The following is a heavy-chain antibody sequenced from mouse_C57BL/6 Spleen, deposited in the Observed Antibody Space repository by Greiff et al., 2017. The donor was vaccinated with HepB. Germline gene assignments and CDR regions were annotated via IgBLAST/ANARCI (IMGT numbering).Heavy chain of an antibody. CDR3: ARKEGWLLRGYFDY. Sequence: QVQLKQPGTELVKPGASVKLSCKASGYTFTSYWMHWVKQRPGQGLEWIGNINPSNGGTNYNEKFKSKATLTVDKSSSTAYMQLSSLTSEDSAVYDCARKEGWLLRGYFDYWGQGTTLTVSS. J-gene: IGHJ2*01. V-gene: IGHV1-53*01. CDR1: GYTFTSYW. CDR2: INPSNGGT. D-gene: IGHD2-3*01.